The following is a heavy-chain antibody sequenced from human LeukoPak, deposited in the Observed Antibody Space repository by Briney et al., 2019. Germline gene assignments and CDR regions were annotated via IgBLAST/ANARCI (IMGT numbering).Heavy chain of an antibody. CDR3: ARDLRGIHDY. D-gene: IGHD3-16*01. Sequence: GRSLRLSCAASGFTFSSYGMHWVRQAPGKGLEWVAVISYDGSNKYYADSVKGRFTISRDNARNTLYLQMHSLRVEDTAVYYCARDLRGIHDYWGQGTLVTVSS. CDR2: ISYDGSNK. J-gene: IGHJ4*02. V-gene: IGHV3-30*03. CDR1: GFTFSSYG.